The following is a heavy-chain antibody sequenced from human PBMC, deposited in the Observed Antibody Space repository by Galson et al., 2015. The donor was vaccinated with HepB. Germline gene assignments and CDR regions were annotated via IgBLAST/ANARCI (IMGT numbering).Heavy chain of an antibody. D-gene: IGHD1-26*01. CDR3: ARGTGAEWELHFDY. Sequence: SLRLSCAASGFTFSSYSMNWVRQAPGKGLEWVSSISSSSSYIYYADSVKGRFTISRDNAKNSLYLQMNSLRAEDTAVYYCARGTGAEWELHFDYWGQGTLVTVSS. CDR1: GFTFSSYS. V-gene: IGHV3-21*01. CDR2: ISSSSSYI. J-gene: IGHJ4*02.